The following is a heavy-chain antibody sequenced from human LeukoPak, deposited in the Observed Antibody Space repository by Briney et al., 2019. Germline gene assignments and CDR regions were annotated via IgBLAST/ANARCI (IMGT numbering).Heavy chain of an antibody. D-gene: IGHD3-22*01. CDR2: INTNTGNP. Sequence: ASVKVSCKASGYTFTSYAMNWVRQAPGQGLEWMGWINTNTGNPTYAQGFTGRFVFSLDTSVSTAYLQISSLKAEDTAVYYCARVNGYYDSSGQWAFDIWGQGTMVTVSS. CDR1: GYTFTSYA. V-gene: IGHV7-4-1*02. J-gene: IGHJ3*02. CDR3: ARVNGYYDSSGQWAFDI.